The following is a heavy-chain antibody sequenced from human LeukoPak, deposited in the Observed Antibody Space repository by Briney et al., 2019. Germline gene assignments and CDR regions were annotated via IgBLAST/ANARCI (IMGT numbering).Heavy chain of an antibody. V-gene: IGHV3-23*01. CDR3: AKRAKVGGISLYYFDY. Sequence: PGGSLRLSCAASGFTFSSYAMSWVRQAPGKGLDWVSTISSTSDSTYYADSVKGRFTVSRDNSKNTLYLQMNSLRAEDTAVYYCAKRAKVGGISLYYFDYWGRGTLVTVSS. CDR1: GFTFSSYA. D-gene: IGHD1-26*01. CDR2: ISSTSDST. J-gene: IGHJ4*02.